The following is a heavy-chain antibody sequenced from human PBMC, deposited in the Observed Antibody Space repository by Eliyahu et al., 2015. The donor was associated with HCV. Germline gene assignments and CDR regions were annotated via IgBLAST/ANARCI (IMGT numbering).Heavy chain of an antibody. CDR2: INPSGSS. J-gene: IGHJ6*04. CDR1: GGSFSGHF. V-gene: IGHV4-34*01. CDR3: ARLPVAARPFYSYGMDV. Sequence: QVQLQQWGAGLLKPSETLSLTCAVYGGSFSGHFCNWIRQSPGKGLEWIGNINPSGSSTYNPSPKSPVTISADTSKNQFSLKLSSVTAADSGVYYCARLPVAARPFYSYGMDVWGEGTTVTVSS. D-gene: IGHD6-6*01.